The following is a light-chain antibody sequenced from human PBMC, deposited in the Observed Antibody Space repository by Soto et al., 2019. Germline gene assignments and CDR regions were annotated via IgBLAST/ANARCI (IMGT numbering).Light chain of an antibody. CDR1: RSLLHNSNDKNY. J-gene: IGKJ4*01. Sequence: DIVMTQSPDSLAVSLGERATINCKSSRSLLHNSNDKNYLAWYQQKPGQPPKLLFYWASTRQSGVPERFSGSGSERDFTLTVTSLRAEDVAVYYCQQYYGIPHTFGGGTQVEIK. CDR3: QQYYGIPHT. CDR2: WAS. V-gene: IGKV4-1*01.